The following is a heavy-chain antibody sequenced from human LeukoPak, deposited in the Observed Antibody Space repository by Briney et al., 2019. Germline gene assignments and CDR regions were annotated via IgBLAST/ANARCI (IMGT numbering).Heavy chain of an antibody. V-gene: IGHV3-49*03. D-gene: IGHD1-26*01. J-gene: IGHJ4*02. Sequence: PGGSLRLSCTAPGFTFDYYTMTWFRQAPGMGLEWVGLIRSKAYGRTTEHAASVRGRFTISRDDSKSIAYLQMNSLKNEDTALYYCSREVGGSYWDYWGQGNQVTVSS. CDR3: SREVGGSYWDY. CDR2: IRSKAYGRTT. CDR1: GFTFDYYT.